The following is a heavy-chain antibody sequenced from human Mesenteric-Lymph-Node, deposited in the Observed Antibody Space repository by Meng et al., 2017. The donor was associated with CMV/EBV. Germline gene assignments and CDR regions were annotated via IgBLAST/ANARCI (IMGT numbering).Heavy chain of an antibody. D-gene: IGHD3-10*01. CDR3: ARDIWFGESYASDAFDI. CDR2: IYSGGST. J-gene: IGHJ3*02. CDR1: GFTVSSNY. Sequence: GFTVSSNYMSWVRQAPGKGLEWVSVIYSGGSTYYADSVKGRFTISRDNSKNTLYLQMNSLRAEDTAVYYCARDIWFGESYASDAFDIWGQGTMVTVSS. V-gene: IGHV3-66*02.